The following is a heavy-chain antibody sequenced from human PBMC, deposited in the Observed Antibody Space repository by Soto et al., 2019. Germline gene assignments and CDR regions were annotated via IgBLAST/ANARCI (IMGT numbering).Heavy chain of an antibody. V-gene: IGHV1-3*01. Sequence: QVQLVQSGAEVKKPGASVKVSCKASGYTFTSYAMHWVRQAPGQRLEWMGWINAGNGNTKYSQKFQGRVTITRDTSASTAYMELSSLRSEDTAVYYCARLAPYCSGGSCYSGRFDAFDIWGQGTMVTVSS. D-gene: IGHD2-15*01. J-gene: IGHJ3*02. CDR2: INAGNGNT. CDR3: ARLAPYCSGGSCYSGRFDAFDI. CDR1: GYTFTSYA.